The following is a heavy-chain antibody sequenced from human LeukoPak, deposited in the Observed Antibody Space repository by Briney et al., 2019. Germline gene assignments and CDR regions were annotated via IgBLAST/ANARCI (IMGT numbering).Heavy chain of an antibody. CDR1: GFTFSSYA. CDR2: ISGSGGST. D-gene: IGHD2/OR15-2a*01. J-gene: IGHJ4*02. CDR3: ATSGGGSYYRTYFDY. Sequence: SGGSLRLSCAASGFTFSSYAMSWVRQAPGKGLEWVSAISGSGGSTYYADSVKGRFTISRDNSKNTLYLQMNSLRAEDTAVYYCATSGGGSYYRTYFDYWGQGTLVTVSS. V-gene: IGHV3-23*01.